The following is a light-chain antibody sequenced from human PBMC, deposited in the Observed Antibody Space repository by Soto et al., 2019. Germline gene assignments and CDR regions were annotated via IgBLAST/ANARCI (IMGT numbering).Light chain of an antibody. Sequence: DIHRTQSPSTLSASVGDRVTITCQASQDITNSLNWYQQKPGKAPKLLIYDASNLETGVPSRFSGSGSGTDFTLTISSLEPEDFAVYYCQQRSNWPKTFGQGTKVDI. CDR2: DAS. CDR3: QQRSNWPKT. V-gene: IGKV1-33*01. J-gene: IGKJ1*01. CDR1: QDITNS.